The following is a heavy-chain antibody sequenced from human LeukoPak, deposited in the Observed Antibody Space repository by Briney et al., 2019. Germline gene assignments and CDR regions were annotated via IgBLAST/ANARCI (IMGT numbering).Heavy chain of an antibody. D-gene: IGHD5-12*01. J-gene: IGHJ4*02. CDR3: ARHHTRYSGYVPTDY. Sequence: GESLKISCKGSGYSFTSYWIGWVRQMPGKGLEWMGIIYPGDSDTRYSPSFQGQVTISADKSISTAYLQWSSLKASDTAMYYCARHHTRYSGYVPTDYWGQGTLVTVSS. CDR1: GYSFTSYW. CDR2: IYPGDSDT. V-gene: IGHV5-51*01.